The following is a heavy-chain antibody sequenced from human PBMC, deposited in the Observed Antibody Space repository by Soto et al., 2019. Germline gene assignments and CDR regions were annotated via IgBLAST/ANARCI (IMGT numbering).Heavy chain of an antibody. CDR3: AALNYYASSGLAY. Sequence: QVQLQESGPGLVKPSQTLSLTCTVSGGSINSGDSYWSWIRQPPGKGLEWIGYTYYSGSTYYNPSLKSRVAISVDTSKNQFSLNLRSVPAADTAVYYCAALNYYASSGLAYWGQGTLVTVSS. CDR1: GGSINSGDSY. CDR2: TYYSGST. J-gene: IGHJ4*02. V-gene: IGHV4-30-4*01. D-gene: IGHD3-22*01.